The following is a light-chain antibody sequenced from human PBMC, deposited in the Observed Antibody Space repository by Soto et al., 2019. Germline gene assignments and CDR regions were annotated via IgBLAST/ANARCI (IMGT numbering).Light chain of an antibody. CDR3: QVWDTYVDHGV. J-gene: IGLJ3*02. CDR2: DDG. CDR1: NLGRIG. Sequence: SYELTQPPSVSVAPGQTARIPCGGKNLGRIGVHWYQQKSGQAPVLVVFDDGDRPSGIPERFSGSNSGTMATLAIVSVEAGDEADYFCQVWDTYVDHGVFGGGTKLTVL. V-gene: IGLV3-21*02.